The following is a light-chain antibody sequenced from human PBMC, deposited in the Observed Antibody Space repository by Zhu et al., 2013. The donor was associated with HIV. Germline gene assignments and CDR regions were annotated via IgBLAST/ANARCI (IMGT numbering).Light chain of an antibody. Sequence: EIVLTQSPATLSLSPGERATLSCRASQSVSSYLAWYQQKPGQAPRLLIYDAFNRATGIPARFSGSGSGTDFTLTISSLEPEDFAVYYCQQRLTFGPGTKVNIK. J-gene: IGKJ3*01. V-gene: IGKV3-11*01. CDR3: QQRLT. CDR2: DAF. CDR1: QSVSSY.